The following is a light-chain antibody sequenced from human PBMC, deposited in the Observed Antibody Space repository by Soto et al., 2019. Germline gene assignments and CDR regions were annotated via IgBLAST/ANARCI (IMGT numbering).Light chain of an antibody. Sequence: IQMTQSPSSLSASIGDRVTITCRPSQSISTYLHWYQQKPGEAPKLLISGASTLQSGVPSRFSGSGSGTEFTLTITTLQCEDFATYYCQQSYSTLYTFGQGTKLEIK. J-gene: IGKJ2*01. V-gene: IGKV1-39*01. CDR3: QQSYSTLYT. CDR2: GAS. CDR1: QSISTY.